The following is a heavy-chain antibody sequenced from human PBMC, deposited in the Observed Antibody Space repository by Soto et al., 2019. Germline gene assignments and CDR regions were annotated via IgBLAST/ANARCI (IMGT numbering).Heavy chain of an antibody. D-gene: IGHD3-22*01. CDR2: ISWNSATL. J-gene: IGHJ4*02. CDR3: AKDVGSYHYDTSAYLYDY. V-gene: IGHV3-9*01. CDR1: GFIFEDFA. Sequence: PGGSLRLSCVGSGFIFEDFAMNWVRQVPGKGLEWVSGISWNSATLAYADSVKGRFIVSRDNAKNILYLQMNSLRAEDAALYYCAKDVGSYHYDTSAYLYDYWGQGTLVTVSS.